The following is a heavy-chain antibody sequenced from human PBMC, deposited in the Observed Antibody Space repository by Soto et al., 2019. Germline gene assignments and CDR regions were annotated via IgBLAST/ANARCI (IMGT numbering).Heavy chain of an antibody. CDR1: GYAFTTYG. J-gene: IGHJ4*02. Sequence: QVHLVQSGAEVKKPGASVKVSFKGSGYAFTTYGITWVRQAPGQGLEWMGWISAHNGNTNYAQKLQGRVTVTRDTSTSTAYMELRSQRSDDTAVYYCARGRYGDYWGQGALVTVSS. CDR2: ISAHNGNT. V-gene: IGHV1-18*01. D-gene: IGHD1-1*01. CDR3: ARGRYGDY.